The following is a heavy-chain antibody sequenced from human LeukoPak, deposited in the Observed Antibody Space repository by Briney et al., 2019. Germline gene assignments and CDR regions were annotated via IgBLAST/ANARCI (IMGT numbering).Heavy chain of an antibody. CDR3: ARGLNYYDSSGYYESPYAFDI. J-gene: IGHJ3*02. V-gene: IGHV1-8*03. Sequence: GASVKVSCKASGYTFTSYDINWVRQVTGQGLEWMGWMNPNSGNTGYAQKFQGRVTITRNTSISTAYMELSSLRSEDTAVYYCARGLNYYDSSGYYESPYAFDIWGQGTMVTVSS. CDR2: MNPNSGNT. D-gene: IGHD3-22*01. CDR1: GYTFTSYD.